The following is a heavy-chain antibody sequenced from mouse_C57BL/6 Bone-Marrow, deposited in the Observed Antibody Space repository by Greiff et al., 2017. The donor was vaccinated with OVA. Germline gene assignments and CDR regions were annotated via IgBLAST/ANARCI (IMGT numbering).Heavy chain of an antibody. V-gene: IGHV14-4*01. D-gene: IGHD1-1*01. J-gene: IGHJ2*01. CDR2: IDPENGDT. CDR3: TTVITTVVDY. CDR1: GFNIKDDY. Sequence: EVKLMESGAELVRPGASVKLSCTASGFNIKDDYMHWVKQRPEQGLEWIGWIDPENGDTEYASKFQGKATITADTSSNTAYLQLSSLTSEDTAVYYCTTVITTVVDYWGQGTTLTVSS.